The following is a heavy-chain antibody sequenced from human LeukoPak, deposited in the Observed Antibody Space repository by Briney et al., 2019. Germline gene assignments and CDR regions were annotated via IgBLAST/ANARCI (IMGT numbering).Heavy chain of an antibody. CDR3: ARGGYGGSGSYSYFDY. CDR2: IIPIFGTA. D-gene: IGHD3-10*01. V-gene: IGHV1-69*13. Sequence: SVKVSCKASGGTFSSYAISWVRQAPGQGLEWMGGIIPIFGTANYAQKFQGRVTITADESTSTAYMELSSLRSEDTAVYYCARGGYGGSGSYSYFDYWGQGTLVTVSS. CDR1: GGTFSSYA. J-gene: IGHJ4*02.